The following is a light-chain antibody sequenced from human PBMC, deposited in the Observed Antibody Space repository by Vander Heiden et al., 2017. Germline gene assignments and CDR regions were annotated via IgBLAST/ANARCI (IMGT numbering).Light chain of an antibody. J-gene: IGKJ4*01. CDR2: GAS. CDR3: QQYNNWPALT. V-gene: IGKV3-15*01. Sequence: EIVMTQSPATLSVSPGERATLSSRASQSVSSNLAWYQQKPGQAPRLRIYGASTRATGIPARFSGSGSGTEFTLTISSLQSEDFAVYYCQQYNNWPALTFGGGTKVEIK. CDR1: QSVSSN.